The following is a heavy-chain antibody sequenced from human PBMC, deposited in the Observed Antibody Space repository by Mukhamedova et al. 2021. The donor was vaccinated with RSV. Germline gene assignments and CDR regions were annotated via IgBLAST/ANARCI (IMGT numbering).Heavy chain of an antibody. D-gene: IGHD3-22*01. J-gene: IGHJ5*02. Sequence: VRQATGQGLEWMGWINPNNGNAGYAPKFQGRVTMTSNTSASTVYMEMSSLRSEDTAIYYCARVDYYDSRGNWLDPWGQGTLVTVS. V-gene: IGHV1-8*01. CDR2: INPNNGNA. CDR3: ARVDYYDSRGNWLDP.